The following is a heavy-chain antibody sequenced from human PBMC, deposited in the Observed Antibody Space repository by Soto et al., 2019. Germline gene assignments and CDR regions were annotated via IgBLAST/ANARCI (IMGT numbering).Heavy chain of an antibody. D-gene: IGHD2-2*01. CDR2: ISAYNGNT. Sequence: QVQLVQSGAEVKKPGASVKVSCKASGYTFTSYGISWVRQAPGQGLEWMGWISAYNGNTNYAQELQGRVTMTTDTSTSTAYMERRSLRSDDTAVYYCARGRIVVVPAAIQGFDYWGQGTLVTVSS. J-gene: IGHJ4*02. CDR1: GYTFTSYG. V-gene: IGHV1-18*01. CDR3: ARGRIVVVPAAIQGFDY.